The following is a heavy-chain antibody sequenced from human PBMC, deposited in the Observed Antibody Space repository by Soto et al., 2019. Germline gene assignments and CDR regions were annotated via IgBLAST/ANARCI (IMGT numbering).Heavy chain of an antibody. D-gene: IGHD5-18*01. Sequence: NPSETLSLTCTVSGGSISSGDYYWSWIRQPPGKGLEWIGYIYYSGSTYYNPSLKSRVTISVDTSKNQFSLKLSSVTAADTAVYYCASSGYSYGLDYWGQGTLVTVSS. CDR1: GGSISSGDYY. CDR2: IYYSGST. CDR3: ASSGYSYGLDY. V-gene: IGHV4-30-4*01. J-gene: IGHJ4*02.